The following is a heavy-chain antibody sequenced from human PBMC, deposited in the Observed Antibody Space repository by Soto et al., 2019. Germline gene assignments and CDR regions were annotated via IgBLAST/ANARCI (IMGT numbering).Heavy chain of an antibody. J-gene: IGHJ4*02. V-gene: IGHV4-34*01. D-gene: IGHD3-10*01. CDR3: ARAGAALVRGSIGGFDY. CDR1: GGAFNGYY. CDR2: INHSGTV. Sequence: QVHLQQWGAGLLKPSETLSLTCAVNGGAFNGYYWTWIRQSPGKGLQWIGEINHSGTVDYNPSLKGGVTFSIDTSKKQFSLTLTSVTAADTAVYYCARAGAALVRGSIGGFDYWGQGTLVTVSS.